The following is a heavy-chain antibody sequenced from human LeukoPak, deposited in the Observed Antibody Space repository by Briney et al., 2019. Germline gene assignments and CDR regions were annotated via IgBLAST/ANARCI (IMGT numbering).Heavy chain of an antibody. CDR3: ARDIGTDYGDFSDAFDI. D-gene: IGHD4-17*01. CDR2: ISAYNGNT. Sequence: ASVKVSCKASGYTFTSYGISWVRQAPGQGLEWMGWISAYNGNTNYAQKLQGRVNMTTDTSTSTAYMELRSLRSDDTAVYYCARDIGTDYGDFSDAFDIWGQGTMVTVSS. J-gene: IGHJ3*02. CDR1: GYTFTSYG. V-gene: IGHV1-18*01.